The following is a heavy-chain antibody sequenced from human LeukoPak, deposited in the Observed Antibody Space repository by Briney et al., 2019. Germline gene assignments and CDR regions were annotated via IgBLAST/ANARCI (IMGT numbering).Heavy chain of an antibody. CDR1: GYTFTGYY. CDR3: ARDGGGESSTSSRGAFDI. J-gene: IGHJ3*02. Sequence: ASVKVSCKASGYTFTGYYMHWVRQAPGQGLEWMGWINPNSGGTNYAQKFQGRVTMTRDTSISTAYMELSRLRSDDTAVYYCARDGGGESSTSSRGAFDIWGQGTMVTVSP. D-gene: IGHD2-2*01. CDR2: INPNSGGT. V-gene: IGHV1-2*02.